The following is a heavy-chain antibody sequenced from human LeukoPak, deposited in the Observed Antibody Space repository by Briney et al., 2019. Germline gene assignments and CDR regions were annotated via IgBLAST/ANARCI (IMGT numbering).Heavy chain of an antibody. D-gene: IGHD2-21*02. CDR2: ISGSGGST. CDR3: AKSVTADP. J-gene: IGHJ5*02. Sequence: GGSLRLSCAASGFTFNSYAMNWVRQAPGKGLEWVSSISGSGGSTNYADSVKGRFTISRDNSRNTVYPQMNSLRAEDTAVYYCAKSVTADPWGQGTLVTVSS. CDR1: GFTFNSYA. V-gene: IGHV3-23*01.